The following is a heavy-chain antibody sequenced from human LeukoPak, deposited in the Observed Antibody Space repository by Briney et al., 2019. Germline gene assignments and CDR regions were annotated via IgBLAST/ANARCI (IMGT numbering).Heavy chain of an antibody. CDR3: AQGDCSSTSCPRTDAFDI. CDR2: ISGSGGST. D-gene: IGHD2-2*01. J-gene: IGHJ3*02. V-gene: IGHV3-23*01. CDR1: GFDFSSYA. Sequence: GGSLRLFCAASGFDFSSYAMSWVRQAPGKGLEGVSAISGSGGSTDYADSVEGQFTISRDNSKNTLYLQMNSLRADDTAVYYCAQGDCSSTSCPRTDAFDIWGQGTMVTVSS.